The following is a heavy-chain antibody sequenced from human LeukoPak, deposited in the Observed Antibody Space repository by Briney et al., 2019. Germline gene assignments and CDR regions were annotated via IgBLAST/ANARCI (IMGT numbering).Heavy chain of an antibody. Sequence: SVKVSCKASGGTFSSYAISWMRQAPGQGLEWMGGIIPILGTANYAQKFQGRVTITADESTSTAYMELSSLRSEDTAVYYCARRADSSGTYYYYYMDVWGKGTTVTVSS. J-gene: IGHJ6*03. CDR3: ARRADSSGTYYYYYMDV. V-gene: IGHV1-69*13. CDR2: IIPILGTA. D-gene: IGHD3-22*01. CDR1: GGTFSSYA.